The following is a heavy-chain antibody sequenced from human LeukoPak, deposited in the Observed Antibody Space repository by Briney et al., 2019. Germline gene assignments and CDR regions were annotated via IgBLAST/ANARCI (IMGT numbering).Heavy chain of an antibody. V-gene: IGHV4-59*12. D-gene: IGHD5-18*01. CDR3: ARATMDTAMVLEVGFDY. J-gene: IGHJ4*02. CDR2: IYSSGST. Sequence: SETLSLTCTVSGASINSYYWSWIRQPPGKGLEWIGYIYSSGSTNYNPSLKSRVTISVDKSKNQFSLKLSSVTAADTAVYYCARATMDTAMVLEVGFDYWGQGTLVTVSS. CDR1: GASINSYY.